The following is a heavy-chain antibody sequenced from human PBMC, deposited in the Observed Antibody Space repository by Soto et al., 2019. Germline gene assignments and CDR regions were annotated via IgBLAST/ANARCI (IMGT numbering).Heavy chain of an antibody. CDR2: IMPVFPTP. D-gene: IGHD1-1*01. V-gene: IGHV1-69*12. J-gene: IGHJ6*02. Sequence: QVQLVQSGAEVKKPGSSVKVSCKASGGTFSTSAISWVRQAPGQGLEWVGGIMPVFPTPDYAQNFQGRVTITADESTTTAYLELTSLKADDTDVYYCARDNDRLQLGGNYYYILDVWGQGTAITVSS. CDR3: ARDNDRLQLGGNYYYILDV. CDR1: GGTFSTSA.